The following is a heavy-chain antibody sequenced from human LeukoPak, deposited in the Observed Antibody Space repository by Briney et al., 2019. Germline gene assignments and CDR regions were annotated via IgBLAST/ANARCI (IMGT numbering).Heavy chain of an antibody. V-gene: IGHV3-11*01. CDR3: ATSSGCSA. D-gene: IGHD3-10*01. CDR2: IETSGGDT. J-gene: IGHJ5*02. CDR1: GFTFSDYY. Sequence: GGSLRLSCAASGFTFSDYYMSWFRQAPGKGLEWVSYIETSGGDTHYADSVKGRFTISRDDARNSMYLQMSGLRDEDTAVYYCATSSGCSAWGQGTLVTVSS.